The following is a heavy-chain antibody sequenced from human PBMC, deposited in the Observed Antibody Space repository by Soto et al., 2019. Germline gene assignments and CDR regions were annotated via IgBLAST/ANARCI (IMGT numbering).Heavy chain of an antibody. CDR2: TFSGGNT. CDR1: GFSISSNY. Sequence: ELQLVETGGGLIQTGGSLRLSCAASGFSISSNYIAWVRQPPGKGLEWVSTTFSGGNTEYADAVKGRCSISRDNYKNTLYLQMDNLRVEDTAVYYCARKPPSAIQGWAFGMDVWGQGTTVSVSS. J-gene: IGHJ6*02. D-gene: IGHD2-21*01. CDR3: ARKPPSAIQGWAFGMDV. V-gene: IGHV3-53*02.